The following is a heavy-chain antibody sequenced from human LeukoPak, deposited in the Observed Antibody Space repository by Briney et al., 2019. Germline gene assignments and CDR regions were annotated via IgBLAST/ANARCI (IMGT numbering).Heavy chain of an antibody. CDR2: INPNSGGT. V-gene: IGHV1-2*06. D-gene: IGHD1-26*01. J-gene: IGHJ4*02. CDR1: GYTFTGYY. CDR3: AIQHPTVGATGNY. Sequence: ASVKVSCKASGYTFTGYYMHWVRQAPGQGLEWMGRINPNSGGTNYAQKFQGRGTMTRDTSISTAYMELSRLRSDDTAVYYCAIQHPTVGATGNYWGQGTLVTVSS.